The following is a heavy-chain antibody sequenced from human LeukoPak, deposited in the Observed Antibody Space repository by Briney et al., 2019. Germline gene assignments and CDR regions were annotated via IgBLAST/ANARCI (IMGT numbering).Heavy chain of an antibody. Sequence: SETLSLTCTVSGGSISSYSWSWIRQPPGKGLEWIGFVDHSGSTKYNPSLKSRLTISADTSKSQVFLKLRSVTAADTAVYYCARGGLVVVTGIKYYYSMDVWGQGTTVTVSS. CDR3: ARGGLVVVTGIKYYYSMDV. D-gene: IGHD2-21*02. V-gene: IGHV4-59*01. CDR1: GGSISSYS. CDR2: VDHSGST. J-gene: IGHJ6*02.